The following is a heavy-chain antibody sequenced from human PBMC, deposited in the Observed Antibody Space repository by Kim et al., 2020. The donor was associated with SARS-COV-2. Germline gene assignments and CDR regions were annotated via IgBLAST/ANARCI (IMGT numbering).Heavy chain of an antibody. CDR1: GGSFSGYY. V-gene: IGHV4-34*01. Sequence: SETLSLTCAVYGGSFSGYYWSWIRQPPGKGLEWIGEINHSGSTNYNPSLKSRVTISVDTSKNQFSLKLSSVTAADTAVYYCARVSGRGRLLWFGTLGNYGMDVWGQGTTVTVSS. CDR3: ARVSGRGRLLWFGTLGNYGMDV. D-gene: IGHD3-10*01. CDR2: INHSGST. J-gene: IGHJ6*02.